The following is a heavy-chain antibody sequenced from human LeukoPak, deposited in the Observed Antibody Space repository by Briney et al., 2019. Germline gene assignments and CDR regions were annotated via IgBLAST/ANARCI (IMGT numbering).Heavy chain of an antibody. J-gene: IGHJ4*02. CDR2: ISYTGST. CDR3: ARGTVGDITNWYYPDF. V-gene: IGHV4-31*03. D-gene: IGHD1-7*01. CDR1: GDSISSGVYY. Sequence: PSETLSLTCIVSGDSISSGVYYWNWIRQHPGKGLEWIGYISYTGSTYYSPSLKSRVTISVDTSKNQFSLQLNSVTVADTAVYFCARGTVGDITNWYYPDFRGQGTLVTVSS.